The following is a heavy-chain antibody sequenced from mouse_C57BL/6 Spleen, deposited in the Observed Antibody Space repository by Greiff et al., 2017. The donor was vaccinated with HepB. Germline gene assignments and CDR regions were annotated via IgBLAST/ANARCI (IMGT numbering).Heavy chain of an antibody. CDR1: GYTFTSYW. Sequence: QVQLQQPGAELVKPGASVKLSCKASGYTFTSYWMHWVKQRPGQGLEWIGMIHPNSGSTNYNEKFKSKATLTVDKSSSTAYMQLSSLTSEDSAVYYCASYSKKGNGYFDVWGTGTTVTVSS. CDR2: IHPNSGST. J-gene: IGHJ1*03. V-gene: IGHV1-64*01. CDR3: ASYSKKGNGYFDV. D-gene: IGHD2-5*01.